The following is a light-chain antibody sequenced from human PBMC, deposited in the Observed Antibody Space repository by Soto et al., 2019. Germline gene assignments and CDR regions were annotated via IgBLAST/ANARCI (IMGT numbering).Light chain of an antibody. CDR3: SSATSSSTYL. Sequence: QSALTQPASVSGSPGQSITISCTGTSSDVGAYNSVSWYQQHPDKAPKLIIFSVTSRTSGLSDRFSGSKSDNTASLTISGLRTXXEADYYCSSATSSSTYLFGTGTKVTVL. CDR1: SSDVGAYNS. V-gene: IGLV2-14*03. CDR2: SVT. J-gene: IGLJ1*01.